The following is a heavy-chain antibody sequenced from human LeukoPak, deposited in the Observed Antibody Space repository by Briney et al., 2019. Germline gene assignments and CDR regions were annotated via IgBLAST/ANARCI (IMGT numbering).Heavy chain of an antibody. CDR3: ARNDFGSGWLGDY. CDR2: ISYDGSNK. V-gene: IGHV3-30*03. J-gene: IGHJ4*02. D-gene: IGHD6-19*01. Sequence: PGGSLRLSCAASGSIFSNYGIHWVRQAPGKGLEWVAVISYDGSNKYADSVKGRFTISRDNSKNTLVLQMNSLRAEDTALYYCARNDFGSGWLGDYWGQGTLVTVSS. CDR1: GSIFSNYG.